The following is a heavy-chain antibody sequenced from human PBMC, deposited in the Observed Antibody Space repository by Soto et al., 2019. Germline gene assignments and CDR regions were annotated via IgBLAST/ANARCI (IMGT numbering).Heavy chain of an antibody. CDR3: ATDFSRRGS. V-gene: IGHV3-7*01. CDR2: IKEDGSEK. D-gene: IGHD3-3*01. J-gene: IGHJ5*02. Sequence: GGSLRLSCAASGFTFKDRWMSWVRQAPGKGLEWVANIKEDGSEKNYVDSVKGRFTISRDNAKNSLYLQMTSLRGEDTAVYHCATDFSRRGSWGQGTLVTVSS. CDR1: GFTFKDRW.